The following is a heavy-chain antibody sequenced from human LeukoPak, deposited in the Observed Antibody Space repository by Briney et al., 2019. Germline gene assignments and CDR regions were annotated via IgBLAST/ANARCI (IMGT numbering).Heavy chain of an antibody. V-gene: IGHV1-8*01. CDR3: AKIGAAARRTPNPRWFDP. J-gene: IGHJ5*02. CDR1: GYTFTSYD. D-gene: IGHD6-6*01. CDR2: MNPNSGNT. Sequence: GASVKVSCKASGYTFTSYDINWVRQATGQGLEWMGWMNPNSGNTGYAQKFQGRVSMTWNTSISTAYMELSSLKSEDTAVYYCAKIGAAARRTPNPRWFDPWGQGTLATVSS.